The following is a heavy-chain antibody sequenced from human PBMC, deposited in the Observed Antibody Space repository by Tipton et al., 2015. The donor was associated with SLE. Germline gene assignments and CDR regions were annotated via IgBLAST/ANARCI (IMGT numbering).Heavy chain of an antibody. Sequence: TLSLTCTVSGGSISSRSHFWGWIRQPPGAALEWIGGVFYSGSAHYNPSLRSRVTMSLDTSKNHFSLKLRSVTTADTAVYFCARSEYSSGLIDYWGQGTLVTISS. CDR1: GGSISSRSHF. D-gene: IGHD6-19*01. J-gene: IGHJ4*02. V-gene: IGHV4-39*07. CDR3: ARSEYSSGLIDY. CDR2: VFYSGSA.